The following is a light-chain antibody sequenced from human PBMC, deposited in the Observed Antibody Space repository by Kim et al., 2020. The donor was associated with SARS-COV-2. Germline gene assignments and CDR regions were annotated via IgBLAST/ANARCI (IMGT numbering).Light chain of an antibody. Sequence: LSPGERATLSCRASQSIANFLAWYQQKPGQAPRLLIDDASNRATGIPARFSGSGSGTDFTLIISTLEPEDFAVYYCQQRANWQITFGQGTRLEIK. CDR1: QSIANF. CDR3: QQRANWQIT. V-gene: IGKV3-11*01. CDR2: DAS. J-gene: IGKJ5*01.